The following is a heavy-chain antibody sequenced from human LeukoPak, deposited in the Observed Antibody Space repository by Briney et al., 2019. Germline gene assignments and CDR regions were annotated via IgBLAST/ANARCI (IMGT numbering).Heavy chain of an antibody. Sequence: GGSLRLSCAASEFSVGSNYMTWVRQAPGKGLEWVSLIYSGGSTYYADSVKGRFTISRDNSKNTLYLQMNSLRAEDTAVYYCAKVPIRPLWFGMDYYYMDVWGKGTTVTISS. V-gene: IGHV3-53*01. D-gene: IGHD3-10*01. CDR3: AKVPIRPLWFGMDYYYMDV. CDR2: IYSGGST. J-gene: IGHJ6*03. CDR1: EFSVGSNY.